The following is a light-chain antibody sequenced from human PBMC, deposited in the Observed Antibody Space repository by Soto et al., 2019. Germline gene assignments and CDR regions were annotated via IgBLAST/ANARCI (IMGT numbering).Light chain of an antibody. CDR1: QSVTDF. CDR2: DAS. J-gene: IGKJ4*01. Sequence: EIVLTLTKVTLSLSPGERATLFCMASQSVTDFLAWYQQKPGQAPRLLIYDASNRATGIPARFSGSVSGTDFTLTISILEPEDFTGYYCQQRSMWPITFCGATKVDIK. CDR3: QQRSMWPIT. V-gene: IGKV3-11*01.